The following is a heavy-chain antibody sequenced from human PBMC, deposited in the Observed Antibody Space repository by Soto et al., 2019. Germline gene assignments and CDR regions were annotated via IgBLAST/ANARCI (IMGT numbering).Heavy chain of an antibody. CDR1: GYTFTSYA. CDR2: INAGNGNT. CDR3: ARGPGGPDGPGDY. V-gene: IGHV1-3*01. J-gene: IGHJ4*02. D-gene: IGHD2-15*01. Sequence: QVQLVQSGAEVKKPGASVKVSCKASGYTFTSYAMHWVRQAPGQRLEWMGWINAGNGNTKYSQKFQGRVTITSYTSASTAYMELSSLRSEDTAVYYCARGPGGPDGPGDYWGQGTLVTVSS.